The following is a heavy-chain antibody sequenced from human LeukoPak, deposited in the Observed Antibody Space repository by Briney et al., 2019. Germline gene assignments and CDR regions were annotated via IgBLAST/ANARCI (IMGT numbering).Heavy chain of an antibody. V-gene: IGHV4-4*07. CDR2: IYTSGST. CDR3: ARSNREAFWSGYELGSYYFDY. J-gene: IGHJ4*02. CDR1: GGSISSYY. Sequence: SETLSLTCTVSGGSISSYYWSWIRQPAGKGLEWIGRIYTSGSTNYNPSLKSRVTMSVDTSKNQLSLKLSSVTAADTAVYYCARSNREAFWSGYELGSYYFDYWGQGTLVTVSS. D-gene: IGHD3-3*01.